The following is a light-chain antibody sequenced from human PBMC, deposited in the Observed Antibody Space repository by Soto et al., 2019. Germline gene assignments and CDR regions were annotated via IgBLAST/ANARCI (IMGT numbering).Light chain of an antibody. V-gene: IGKV3-20*01. J-gene: IGKJ4*01. CDR2: GAS. CDR1: QSVSSSY. CDR3: QQYGSSPELT. Sequence: EIVLTQSPGTLSLFPGERATLSCRASQSVSSSYLAWYQQKPGQAPRLLIYGASSRATGIPDRFSGSGSGTDFTLTISRLEPEDFAVYYCQQYGSSPELTFGGGTKV.